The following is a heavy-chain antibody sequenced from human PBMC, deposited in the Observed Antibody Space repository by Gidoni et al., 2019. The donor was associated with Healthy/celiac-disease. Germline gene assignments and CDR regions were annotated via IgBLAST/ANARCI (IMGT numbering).Heavy chain of an antibody. CDR2: ISAYNGNT. V-gene: IGHV1-18*01. Sequence: QVQLVQSGAEVKKPGASVKVSCKASGYTFTSYGISWVRQAPGQGLEWMGWISAYNGNTNYAQKLQGRVTMTTDTSTSTADMELRSLRSADTAVYYCARDRRYCSSTSCYAAPDWFDPWGQGTLVTVSS. J-gene: IGHJ5*02. CDR3: ARDRRYCSSTSCYAAPDWFDP. D-gene: IGHD2-2*01. CDR1: GYTFTSYG.